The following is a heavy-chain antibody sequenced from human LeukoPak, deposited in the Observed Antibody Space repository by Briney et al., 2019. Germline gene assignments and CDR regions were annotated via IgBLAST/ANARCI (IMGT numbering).Heavy chain of an antibody. J-gene: IGHJ5*02. V-gene: IGHV1-8*01. Sequence: ASVKVSCKASGYTFTSYDINWVRQATRQGLEWMGWMNPNSGNTGYAQKFQGRVTMTRNTSISTAYMELSSLRSEDTAVYYCARAPTTVTNRPRDWFDPWGQGTLVTVSS. CDR2: MNPNSGNT. CDR1: GYTFTSYD. CDR3: ARAPTTVTNRPRDWFDP. D-gene: IGHD4-17*01.